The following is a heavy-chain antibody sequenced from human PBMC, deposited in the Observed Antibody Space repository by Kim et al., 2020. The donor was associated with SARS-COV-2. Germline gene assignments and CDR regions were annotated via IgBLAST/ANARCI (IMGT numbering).Heavy chain of an antibody. CDR2: IYYSGST. Sequence: SETLSLTCTVSGGSISSSSYYWGWIRQPPGKGLEWIGSIYYSGSTYYNPSLKSRVTISVDTSKNQFSLKLSSVTAADTAVYYCARRRDIVVVTATDAFDIWGQGTMVTVSS. J-gene: IGHJ3*02. V-gene: IGHV4-39*01. CDR3: ARRRDIVVVTATDAFDI. D-gene: IGHD2-21*02. CDR1: GGSISSSSYY.